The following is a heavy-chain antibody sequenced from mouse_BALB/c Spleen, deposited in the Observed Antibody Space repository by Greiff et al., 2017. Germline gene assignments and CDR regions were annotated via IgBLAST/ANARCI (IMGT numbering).Heavy chain of an antibody. CDR3: ARHLYYRYAYYYAMDD. CDR1: GFAFSSYD. CDR2: ISSGGGST. D-gene: IGHD2-14*01. J-gene: IGHJ4*01. V-gene: IGHV5-12-1*01. Sequence: EVQLVESGGGLVKPGGSLKLSCAASGFAFSSYDMSWVRQTPEKRLEWVAYISSGGGSTYYPDTVKGRFTISRDNAKNTLYLQMSSLKSEDTAMYYCARHLYYRYAYYYAMDDWGQGTSVTVSS.